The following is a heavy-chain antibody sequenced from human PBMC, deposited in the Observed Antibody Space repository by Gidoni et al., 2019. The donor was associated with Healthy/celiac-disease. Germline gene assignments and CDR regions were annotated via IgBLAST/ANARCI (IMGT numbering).Heavy chain of an antibody. CDR2: IGTAGDT. Sequence: EVQLVESGGGLVQPGGSLRLSCAASGFTFSSYDMHWVRQATGKGLEWVSAIGTAGDTYYPGSVKGRFTISRENAKNSLYLKMNSLRAGDTAVYYCARGKPDGSGYYFDYWGQGTLVTVSS. J-gene: IGHJ4*02. D-gene: IGHD3-10*01. V-gene: IGHV3-13*01. CDR3: ARGKPDGSGYYFDY. CDR1: GFTFSSYD.